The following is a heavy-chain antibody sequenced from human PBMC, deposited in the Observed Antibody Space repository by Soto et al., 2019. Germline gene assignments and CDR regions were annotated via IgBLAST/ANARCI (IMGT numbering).Heavy chain of an antibody. CDR2: ISSSSSYI. CDR3: ARYDSSGYYWPYYYYGIDV. CDR1: GFTFSTYS. J-gene: IGHJ6*02. D-gene: IGHD3-22*01. V-gene: IGHV3-21*01. Sequence: EVQLVESGGGLVKPGGSLRLSCAASGFTFSTYSMNWVRQAPGKGLEWVSSISSSSSYIYYADSVKGRFTISRDNAKNSRSLQMNSLRADDTAVYYCARYDSSGYYWPYYYYGIDVWGQGTTVTVSS.